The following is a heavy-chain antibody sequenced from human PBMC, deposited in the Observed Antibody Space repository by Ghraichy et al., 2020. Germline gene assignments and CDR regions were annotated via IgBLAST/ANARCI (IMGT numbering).Heavy chain of an antibody. CDR1: GGSISSSSYY. CDR3: ARHTPGIAAAGTLGWFDP. D-gene: IGHD6-13*01. V-gene: IGHV4-39*01. CDR2: IYYNGNT. Sequence: SETLSLTCTVSGGSISSSSYYWVWIRQPPGKGLEWIGSIYYNGNTYYNPSLKSRVTISVDTSKNQFSLKLSSVTAADTAVYHCARHTPGIAAAGTLGWFDPWGQGTLVTVSS. J-gene: IGHJ5*02.